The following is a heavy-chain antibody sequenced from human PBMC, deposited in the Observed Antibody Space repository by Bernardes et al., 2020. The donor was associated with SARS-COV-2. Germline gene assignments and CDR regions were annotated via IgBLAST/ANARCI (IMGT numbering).Heavy chain of an antibody. CDR2: IYYSGST. V-gene: IGHV4-59*08. CDR1: GGSISSYY. CDR3: ARWPRIAAAGTGGKNYFDY. Sequence: SETLSLTCTVSGGSISSYYWSWIRQPPGKGLEWIGYIYYSGSTNYNPSLKSRVTISVDTSKNQFSLKLSSVTAADTAVYYCARWPRIAAAGTGGKNYFDYWGQGTLVTVSS. D-gene: IGHD6-13*01. J-gene: IGHJ4*02.